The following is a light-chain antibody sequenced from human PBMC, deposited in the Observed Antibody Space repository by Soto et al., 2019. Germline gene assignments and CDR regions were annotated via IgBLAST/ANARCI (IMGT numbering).Light chain of an antibody. Sequence: DIQMTQAPFSVSASVGDRVTITCRASQGISTSLAWYQQKPGKAPKLLIYGASSLQSGVPSRFSGTGSGTDFTLTISSLQPEDFATYYCQQAKNFPWTFGQGTKVEIK. V-gene: IGKV1-12*01. J-gene: IGKJ1*01. CDR1: QGISTS. CDR2: GAS. CDR3: QQAKNFPWT.